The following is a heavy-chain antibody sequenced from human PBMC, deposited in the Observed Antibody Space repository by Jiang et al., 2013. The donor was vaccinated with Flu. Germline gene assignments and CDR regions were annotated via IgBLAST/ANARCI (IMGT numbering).Heavy chain of an antibody. Sequence: LLKPSETLSLTCTVSGGSISSYYWSWIRQPPGKGLEWIGYIYYSGSTNYNPSLKSRVTISVDTSKNQFSLKLSSVTAADTAVYYCATVYGGDYWGQGTLVTVSS. V-gene: IGHV4-59*08. CDR1: GGSISSYY. D-gene: IGHD5/OR15-5a*01. J-gene: IGHJ4*02. CDR2: IYYSGST. CDR3: ATVYGGDY.